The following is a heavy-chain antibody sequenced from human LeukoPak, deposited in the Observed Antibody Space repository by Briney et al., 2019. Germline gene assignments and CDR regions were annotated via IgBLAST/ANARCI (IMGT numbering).Heavy chain of an antibody. CDR3: AKDPQVYGDKTDY. D-gene: IGHD4-17*01. J-gene: IGHJ4*02. Sequence: GGSLRLSCAASGFTFSSYAVSWVRQAPGKGLEWVSAISGSGGSTYYADSVKGRFTISRDNSKNTLYLQLNSLRAEDTAVYYCAKDPQVYGDKTDYWGQGTLVTVSS. V-gene: IGHV3-23*01. CDR1: GFTFSSYA. CDR2: ISGSGGST.